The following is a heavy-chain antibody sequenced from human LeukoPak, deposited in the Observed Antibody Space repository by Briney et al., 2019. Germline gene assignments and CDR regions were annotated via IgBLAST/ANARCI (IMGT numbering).Heavy chain of an antibody. J-gene: IGHJ4*02. CDR2: IYYSGST. CDR3: ARWERWLGSDY. CDR1: GGSISSHY. Sequence: SETLSLTCTVSGGSISSHYWSWIRQPPGKGLGWIGYIYYSGSTNYNPSLKSRVTISVDTSKNQFSLKLSSVTAADTAVYYCARWERWLGSDYWGQGTLVTVSS. D-gene: IGHD6-19*01. V-gene: IGHV4-59*11.